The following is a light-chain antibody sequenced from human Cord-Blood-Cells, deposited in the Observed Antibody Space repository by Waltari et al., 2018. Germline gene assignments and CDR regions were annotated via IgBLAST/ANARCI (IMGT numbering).Light chain of an antibody. CDR2: DVS. J-gene: IGLJ3*02. CDR3: SSYTSSSTLGV. V-gene: IGLV2-14*01. Sequence: QSALTQPASVSGSPGQSITISCTGTSSDVGGYNYVSWYQQHPGKAPKLMIDDVSNLPSGVSNRFSGSKAGNTASLTISGLQAEDEADYYCSSYTSSSTLGVFGGGTKLTVL. CDR1: SSDVGGYNY.